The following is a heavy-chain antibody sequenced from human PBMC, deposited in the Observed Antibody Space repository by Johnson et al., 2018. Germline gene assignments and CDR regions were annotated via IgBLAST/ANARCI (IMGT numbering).Heavy chain of an antibody. V-gene: IGHV3-23*04. CDR2: IIDSGGST. J-gene: IGHJ3*01. Sequence: EVQLVESGGGLVQPGGSLRLSCAASGFTFSRYGMNWVRQAPGKGLQWVSHIIDSGGSTYYADSVQGRFIISRDNSNRLYLQRNSLRAEEPAVYYCAKGLIPLLRYFDHDTFDVWGQGTMVTVSS. CDR1: GFTFSRYG. CDR3: AKGLIPLLRYFDHDTFDV. D-gene: IGHD3-9*01.